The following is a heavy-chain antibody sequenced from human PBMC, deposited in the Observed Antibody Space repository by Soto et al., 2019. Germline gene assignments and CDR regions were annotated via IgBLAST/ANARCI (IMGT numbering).Heavy chain of an antibody. V-gene: IGHV1-3*01. J-gene: IGHJ4*02. CDR1: GYQLTDYS. CDR2: INAGDVST. CDR3: ATDHYSSRRYYCVG. D-gene: IGHD6-19*01. Sequence: GVSGEVSCKAAGYQLTDYSMHWVRQAPGQSLEWMGWINAGDVSTKYSPKFQASVTITRDTSASTVYLQLTSLTSEDRAVHFCATDHYSSRRYYCVGWRPESQFTV.